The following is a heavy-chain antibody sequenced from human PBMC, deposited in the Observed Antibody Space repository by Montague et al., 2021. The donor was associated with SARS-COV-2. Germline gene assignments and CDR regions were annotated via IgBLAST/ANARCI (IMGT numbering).Heavy chain of an antibody. Sequence: SETLSLTCTVSGGSISSYYWSWIRQPPGKGLEWIGYIYYSGSTNYNPSLKSRVTIPVDTSKNQFSLKLSSVTAADTAVHYCARDTGEYCSGGSCLYGMDVWGQGTTVTVSS. D-gene: IGHD2-15*01. J-gene: IGHJ6*02. V-gene: IGHV4-59*01. CDR3: ARDTGEYCSGGSCLYGMDV. CDR2: IYYSGST. CDR1: GGSISSYY.